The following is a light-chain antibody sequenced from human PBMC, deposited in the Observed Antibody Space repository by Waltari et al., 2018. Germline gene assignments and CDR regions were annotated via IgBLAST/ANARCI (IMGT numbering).Light chain of an antibody. CDR2: DKN. Sequence: SSELTQHPAVSVSMGQTVRITCKGASLRSYYATWYQQWPGQAPILVIYDKNKRPSGVPVRFSGASSHNTGSLTITGAQAEDEASYYCHSRDASGVAGSFGGGTKLTVL. CDR1: SLRSYY. V-gene: IGLV3-19*01. CDR3: HSRDASGVAGS. J-gene: IGLJ2*01.